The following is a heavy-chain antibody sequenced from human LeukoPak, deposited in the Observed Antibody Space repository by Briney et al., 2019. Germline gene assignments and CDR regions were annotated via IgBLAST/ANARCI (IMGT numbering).Heavy chain of an antibody. CDR3: ARESGYYDSSGREIDY. CDR2: IYYSGST. Sequence: PSETLSLTCTVSGGSVSSGSYYWSWIRQPPGKGLEWIGYIYYSGSTNYNPSLKSRVTISVDTSKNQFSLKLSSVTAADTAVYYCARESGYYDSSGREIDYWGQGTLVTVSS. D-gene: IGHD3-22*01. V-gene: IGHV4-61*01. CDR1: GGSVSSGSYY. J-gene: IGHJ4*02.